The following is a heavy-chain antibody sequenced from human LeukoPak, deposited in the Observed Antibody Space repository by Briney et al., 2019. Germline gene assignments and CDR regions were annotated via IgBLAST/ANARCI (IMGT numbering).Heavy chain of an antibody. D-gene: IGHD6-13*01. V-gene: IGHV3-48*01. CDR3: ARESTYSSNSYLYSQDAFDI. CDR1: GFTFSNYN. J-gene: IGHJ3*02. Sequence: GGSLRLSCAASGFTFSNYNMNWVRQAPGKGLEWVSYISSSSSTIYYAESVKGRFTISRDNAKNSLYLQMNNLRAEDTAVYYCARESTYSSNSYLYSQDAFDIWGQGTMVTVSS. CDR2: ISSSSSTI.